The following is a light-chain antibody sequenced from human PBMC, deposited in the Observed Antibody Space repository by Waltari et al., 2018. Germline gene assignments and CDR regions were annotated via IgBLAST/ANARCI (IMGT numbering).Light chain of an antibody. Sequence: QSALTQPASVSGSPGQSITISCTGTSSDIGDYIVSWYQQHPGKAPNLMVYEVGSRPPGVYNRFSGSKSGNTASLAISGLQAEDEADYYCLSYTTSSILGVFGGGTKLTVL. CDR2: EVG. J-gene: IGLJ3*02. V-gene: IGLV2-14*01. CDR3: LSYTTSSILGV. CDR1: SSDIGDYI.